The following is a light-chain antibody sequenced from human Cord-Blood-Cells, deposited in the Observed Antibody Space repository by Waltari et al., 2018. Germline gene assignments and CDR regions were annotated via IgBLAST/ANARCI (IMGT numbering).Light chain of an antibody. CDR1: QSVLYSFNNKNY. V-gene: IGKV4-1*01. J-gene: IGKJ4*02. CDR3: QQYYSAPLT. Sequence: DIVMTQSPDSLAVSLGERATINCKSSQSVLYSFNNKNYLAWYQQKPGQPPKLPIYCASTRESGVTDRFSGSRSGTDFTFTISILQAEDVAVYYCQQYYSAPLTFGGGTKVEIK. CDR2: CAS.